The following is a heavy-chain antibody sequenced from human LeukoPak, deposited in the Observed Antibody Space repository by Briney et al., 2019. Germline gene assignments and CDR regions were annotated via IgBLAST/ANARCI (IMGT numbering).Heavy chain of an antibody. CDR2: ISAYNGNT. J-gene: IGHJ4*02. V-gene: IGHV1-18*04. CDR3: ARGSTVTTDFDY. D-gene: IGHD4-17*01. CDR1: GYTFTGYY. Sequence: ASVKVSCKASGYTFTGYYMHWVRQAPGQGLEWMGWISAYNGNTNYAQKLQGRVTMTTDTSTSTAYMELRSLRSDDTAVYYCARGSTVTTDFDYWGQGTLVTVSS.